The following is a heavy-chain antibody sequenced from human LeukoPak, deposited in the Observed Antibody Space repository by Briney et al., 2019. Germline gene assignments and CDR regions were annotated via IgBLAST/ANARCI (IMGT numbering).Heavy chain of an antibody. Sequence: PSETLSLTCTVSGASISNYYWSRIRQPPGKGLECIGYVSYSGRTNHNPSLKSRVTISADTSKNQFSLKLTSVTAADTAVYYCARVPPRSYDFWSDYQPVSYWGQGTLVTVSS. CDR1: GASISNYY. CDR2: VSYSGRT. CDR3: ARVPPRSYDFWSDYQPVSY. V-gene: IGHV4-59*08. D-gene: IGHD3-3*01. J-gene: IGHJ4*02.